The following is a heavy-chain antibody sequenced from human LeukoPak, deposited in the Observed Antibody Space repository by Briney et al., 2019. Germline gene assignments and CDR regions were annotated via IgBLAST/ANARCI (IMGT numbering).Heavy chain of an antibody. D-gene: IGHD3-22*01. CDR3: ARERAIVVVYYYYYGMDV. CDR2: INPNSGGT. V-gene: IGHV1-2*06. CDR1: GYTFTGYY. Sequence: EASVKVSCKASGYTFTGYYMHWVRLAPGQGLEWMGRINPNSGGTNYAQKFQGRVTMTRDTSISTAYMELSRLRSDDTAVYYCARERAIVVVYYYYYGMDVWGQGTTVTVSS. J-gene: IGHJ6*02.